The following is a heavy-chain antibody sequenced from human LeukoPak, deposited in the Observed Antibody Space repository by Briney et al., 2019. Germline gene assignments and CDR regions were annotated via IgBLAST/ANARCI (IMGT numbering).Heavy chain of an antibody. V-gene: IGHV1-46*01. CDR1: GYSFSNYY. Sequence: ASLKVPCKASGYSFSNYYMHWVRQAPGQGLEWLGIINCSGGTTNYAQKFQGRVTLTRDTSTSTVYMELSSLRSDDTAVYYCARGIEVGGSFDYWGQVTLVIVSS. J-gene: IGHJ4*02. CDR3: ARGIEVGGSFDY. CDR2: INCSGGTT. D-gene: IGHD3-10*01.